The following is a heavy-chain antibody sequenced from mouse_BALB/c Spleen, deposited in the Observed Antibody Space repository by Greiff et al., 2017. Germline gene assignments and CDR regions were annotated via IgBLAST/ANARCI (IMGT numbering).Heavy chain of an antibody. D-gene: IGHD1-1*01. V-gene: IGHV2-6-5*01. Sequence: QVQLQQSGPGLVAPSQSLSITCTVSGFSLTDYGVSWIRQPPGKGLEWLGVIWGGGSTYYNSALKSRLSISKDNSKSQVFLKMNSLQTDDTAMYYCAKHQGDYYGSSEAMDYWGQGTSVTVSS. CDR3: AKHQGDYYGSSEAMDY. J-gene: IGHJ4*01. CDR2: IWGGGST. CDR1: GFSLTDYG.